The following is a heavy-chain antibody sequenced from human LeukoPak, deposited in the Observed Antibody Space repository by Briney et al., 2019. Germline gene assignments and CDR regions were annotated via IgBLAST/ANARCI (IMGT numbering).Heavy chain of an antibody. CDR2: IYYSGST. D-gene: IGHD3-9*01. Sequence: SETLSLTCTVSGGSISSSSYYWGWIRRPPGKGLEWIGSIYYSGSTYYNPSLKSRVTISVDTSKNQFSLKLSSVTAADTAVYYCAGRYFDWLRGIDPWGQGTLVTVPS. J-gene: IGHJ5*02. CDR1: GGSISSSSYY. CDR3: AGRYFDWLRGIDP. V-gene: IGHV4-39*01.